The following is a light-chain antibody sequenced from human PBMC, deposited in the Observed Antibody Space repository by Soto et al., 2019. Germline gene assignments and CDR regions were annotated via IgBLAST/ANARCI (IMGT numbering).Light chain of an antibody. CDR3: SSYTTSATLV. CDR2: AVT. J-gene: IGLJ2*01. V-gene: IGLV2-14*01. CDR1: SSDVGTYNS. Sequence: QSALTQPASVSGSPGQSIAISCTGTSSDVGTYNSVSWYQQFPGKAPKLILYAVTNRPSGISNRFSGSKSGNTASLTISGLQSEDEADYFCSSYTTSATLVFGPGTKLTVL.